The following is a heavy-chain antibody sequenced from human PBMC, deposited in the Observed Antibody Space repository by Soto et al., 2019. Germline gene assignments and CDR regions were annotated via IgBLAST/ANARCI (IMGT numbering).Heavy chain of an antibody. Sequence: PGESLKISCKGSGYSFTSYWTGWVRQMPGKGLEWMGIIYPGDSDTRYSPSFQGQVTISADKSISTAYLQWSSLKASDTAMYYCARHGIAVDYYYYMDVWGKGTTVTVSS. CDR2: IYPGDSDT. D-gene: IGHD6-19*01. CDR1: GYSFTSYW. V-gene: IGHV5-51*01. CDR3: ARHGIAVDYYYYMDV. J-gene: IGHJ6*03.